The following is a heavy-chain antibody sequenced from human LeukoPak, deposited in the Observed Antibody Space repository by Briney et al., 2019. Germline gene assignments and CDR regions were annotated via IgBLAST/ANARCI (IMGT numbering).Heavy chain of an antibody. V-gene: IGHV3-30-3*01. J-gene: IGHJ4*02. CDR3: ARDIGATTFDY. CDR2: ISKDGNIK. Sequence: GGSLRLSCAASGFTFSGHAMPWVRQAPGKGLEWVAVISKDGNIKSYADSVKGRFTISRDNSKNMLYLLVNSLRAEDTTVYYCARDIGATTFDYWGQGTLVTVSS. D-gene: IGHD3-16*01. CDR1: GFTFSGHA.